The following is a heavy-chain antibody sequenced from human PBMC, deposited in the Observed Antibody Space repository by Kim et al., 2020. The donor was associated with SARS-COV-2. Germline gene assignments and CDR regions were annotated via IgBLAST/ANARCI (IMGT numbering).Heavy chain of an antibody. Sequence: SETLSLTCTVSGGSISSSSYYWGWIRQPPGKGLEWIGSIYYSGNTYYNPSLKSRVTISVDTSKNQFSLKLSSVTAADTAVYYCARQAYYYGSGSLAYWGQGTLVTVSS. D-gene: IGHD3-10*01. CDR3: ARQAYYYGSGSLAY. J-gene: IGHJ4*02. CDR2: IYYSGNT. CDR1: GGSISSSSYY. V-gene: IGHV4-39*01.